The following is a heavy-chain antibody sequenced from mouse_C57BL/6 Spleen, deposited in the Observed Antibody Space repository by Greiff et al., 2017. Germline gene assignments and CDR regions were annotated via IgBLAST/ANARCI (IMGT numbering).Heavy chain of an antibody. Sequence: QVQLQQPGAELVRPGSSVKLSCKASGYTFTSYWMHWVKQRPIQGLEWIGNIDPSDSETHYNQKFKDKATLTVDKSSSTAYMQLSSLTSEDSAVYCCARGGWLPYLYWYFDVWGTGTTVTVSS. CDR2: IDPSDSET. V-gene: IGHV1-52*01. J-gene: IGHJ1*03. D-gene: IGHD2-3*01. CDR3: ARGGWLPYLYWYFDV. CDR1: GYTFTSYW.